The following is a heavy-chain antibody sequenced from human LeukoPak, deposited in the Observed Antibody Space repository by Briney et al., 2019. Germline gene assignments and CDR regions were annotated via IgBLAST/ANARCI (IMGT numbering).Heavy chain of an antibody. CDR1: GYTFTGYY. CDR2: INPNSGGT. Sequence: ASVKVSCKASGYTFTGYYMHWVRQAPGQGLEWMGWINPNSGGTNYAQKFQGRVTMTRDTSISTAYMELSRLRSDDTAVYYCARVYGGYCSGGSCYPDPPPFDYWGQGTLVTVSS. CDR3: ARVYGGYCSGGSCYPDPPPFDY. D-gene: IGHD2-15*01. V-gene: IGHV1-2*02. J-gene: IGHJ4*02.